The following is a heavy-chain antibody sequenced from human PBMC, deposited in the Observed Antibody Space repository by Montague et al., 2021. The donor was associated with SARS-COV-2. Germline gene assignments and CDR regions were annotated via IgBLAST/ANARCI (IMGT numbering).Heavy chain of an antibody. CDR1: GGSVSSSNYY. CDR3: SRGGFGVVISPYDYYYMDV. D-gene: IGHD3-3*01. CDR2: IHSSGST. V-gene: IGHV4-39*01. J-gene: IGHJ6*03. Sequence: SETLSLTCTVSGGSVSSSNYYWGWIRQPPGKGLEWIGRIHSSGSTYYKPSLKSRVTISLDTPKNQFSLKLNSVTAADTAVYYCSRGGFGVVISPYDYYYMDVWGKGTTVTVSS.